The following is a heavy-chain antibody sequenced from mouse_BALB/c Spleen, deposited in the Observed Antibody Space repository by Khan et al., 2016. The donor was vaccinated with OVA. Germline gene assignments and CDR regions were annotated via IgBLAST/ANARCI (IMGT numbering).Heavy chain of an antibody. Sequence: EVELVESGGDLVKPGGSLKLSCAASGFTFSSYSMSWVRQTPDKRLEWVASISSGGDYTYYPDSVKGRFTISRYNAKNTLYLQMSDLKSEDTAMDYCADHLTGSCAYWGQGTLVTVSA. V-gene: IGHV5-6*01. CDR2: ISSGGDYT. CDR1: GFTFSSYS. CDR3: ADHLTGSCAY. D-gene: IGHD4-1*01. J-gene: IGHJ3*01.